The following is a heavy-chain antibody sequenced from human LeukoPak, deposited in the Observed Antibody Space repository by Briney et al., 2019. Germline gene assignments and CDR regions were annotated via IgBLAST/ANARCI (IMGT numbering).Heavy chain of an antibody. CDR3: ARDRYCSSTSYYGYVDFDN. J-gene: IGHJ4*02. Sequence: GGSLRLSCAASGFTFSDYYMSWIRQAPGKGLEWVSYISSSGSTIYYADSVKGRFTISRDNAKNSLYLQMNSLRAEDTAVYYWARDRYCSSTSYYGYVDFDNWGQGPLVTVSS. CDR1: GFTFSDYY. V-gene: IGHV3-11*01. D-gene: IGHD2-2*01. CDR2: ISSSGSTI.